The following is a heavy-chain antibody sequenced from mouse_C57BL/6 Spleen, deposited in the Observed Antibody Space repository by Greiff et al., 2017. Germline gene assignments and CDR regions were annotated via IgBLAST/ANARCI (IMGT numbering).Heavy chain of an antibody. CDR3: ARQKIEDYAMDY. V-gene: IGHV5-6*02. J-gene: IGHJ4*01. Sequence: EVKLVESGGDLVKPGGSLKLSCAASGFTFSSYGMSWVRQTPDKRLEWVATISSGGSYTYYPDSVKGRFTISRDNAKNTLYLQMSSLKSEDTAMYYFARQKIEDYAMDYWGQGTSVTVSS. CDR2: ISSGGSYT. CDR1: GFTFSSYG.